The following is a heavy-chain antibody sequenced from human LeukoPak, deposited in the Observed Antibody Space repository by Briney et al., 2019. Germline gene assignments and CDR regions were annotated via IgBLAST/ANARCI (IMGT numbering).Heavy chain of an antibody. V-gene: IGHV1-46*01. J-gene: IGHJ4*02. CDR2: IYPRDGST. CDR1: GYSFTSNY. Sequence: ASVKVSCTASGYSFTSNYIHWVRQAPGQGLEWMGMIYPRDGSTSYAQRFQDRVTVTRDTSTSTVHMELSGLRSEDTAVYYCARDQEGFDYWGQGTQVTVSS. CDR3: ARDQEGFDY.